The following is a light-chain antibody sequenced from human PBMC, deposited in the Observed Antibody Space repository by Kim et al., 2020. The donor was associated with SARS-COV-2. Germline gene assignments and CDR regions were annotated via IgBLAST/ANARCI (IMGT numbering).Light chain of an antibody. V-gene: IGLV1-47*01. CDR1: SSNIGSIY. Sequence: QSVLTQPPSASGTPGKRAPFSFSGTSSNIGSIYVYWCQQLPGTAPKLLIYRNNQRPSGVPDRFSGSKSGTSASLAISGLRSEDEADYYCAAWDDSLSGPHWVFGGGTQLTVL. CDR2: RNN. CDR3: AAWDDSLSGPHWV. J-gene: IGLJ3*02.